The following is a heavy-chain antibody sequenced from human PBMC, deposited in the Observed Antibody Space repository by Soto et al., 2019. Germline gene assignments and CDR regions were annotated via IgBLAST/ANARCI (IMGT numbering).Heavy chain of an antibody. CDR2: ISSRSSTI. V-gene: IGHV3-48*02. Sequence: VGSLRLSCAASGFTFINYNMNWVRQAPGKGLEWVSHISSRSSTIYYADSVKGRFTISRDNAKNSLYLQMNSLRDEDTAVYYCARDCGKGYGMDVWGQGTTVTVSS. CDR1: GFTFINYN. J-gene: IGHJ6*02. CDR3: ARDCGKGYGMDV.